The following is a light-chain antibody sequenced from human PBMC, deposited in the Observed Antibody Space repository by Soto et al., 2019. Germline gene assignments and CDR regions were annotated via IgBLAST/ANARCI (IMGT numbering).Light chain of an antibody. J-gene: IGKJ1*01. CDR3: QKYNRGLPT. V-gene: IGKV1-27*01. CDR2: AAY. CDR1: QGINNY. Sequence: DIQMTQSPSSLSASVGDRVTITCRASQGINNYLAWYQQKPGKVPKLLIYAAYTLQSGVPXRFSGRGSGTDCTLSMSGRQPEHVSTYECQKYNRGLPTFCQWT.